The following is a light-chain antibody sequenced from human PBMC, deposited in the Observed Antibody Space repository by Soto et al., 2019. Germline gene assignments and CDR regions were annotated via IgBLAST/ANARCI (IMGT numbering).Light chain of an antibody. V-gene: IGLV2-14*01. CDR3: SSYTRNSTLV. J-gene: IGLJ2*01. CDR1: SSDVGGYNY. CDR2: EVS. Sequence: QPVLTQPASVSGTPGQSITISCTGTSSDVGGYNYVSWYQQHPGKAPKFMIYEVSNRPSGVSNRFSGSKSGNTASLTISGLQAEDEADYYCSSYTRNSTLVFGGGTKVTVL.